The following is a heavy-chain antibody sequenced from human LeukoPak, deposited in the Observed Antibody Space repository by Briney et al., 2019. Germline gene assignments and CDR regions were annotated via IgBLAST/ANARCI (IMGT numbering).Heavy chain of an antibody. CDR1: GGSFSGYY. J-gene: IGHJ6*03. V-gene: IGHV4-34*01. CDR2: INHSGST. D-gene: IGHD6-13*01. CDR3: ARRTKIAAAGTRYYYYYYYMDV. Sequence: SETLSLTCAVYGGSFSGYYWSWIRQPPGKGLEWIGEINHSGSTNYNPSLKSRVTISVDTSKNQFSLKLSSVTAADTAVYYCARRTKIAAAGTRYYYYYYYMDVWGKGTTVIISS.